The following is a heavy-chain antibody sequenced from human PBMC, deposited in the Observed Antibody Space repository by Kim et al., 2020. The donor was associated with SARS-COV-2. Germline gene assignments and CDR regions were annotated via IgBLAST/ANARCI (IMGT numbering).Heavy chain of an antibody. J-gene: IGHJ1*01. V-gene: IGHV3-66*01. CDR3: ATVVFYYDAGYFKN. Sequence: AESVKGRLIISRDHSKNTRDLQMNSLGAEDTAVYYCATVVFYYDAGYFKNWGQGTLVIVSS. D-gene: IGHD3-22*01.